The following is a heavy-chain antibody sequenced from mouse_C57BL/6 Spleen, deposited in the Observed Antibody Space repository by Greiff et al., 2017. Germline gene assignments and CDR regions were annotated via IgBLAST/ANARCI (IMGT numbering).Heavy chain of an antibody. CDR3: TKIYYDYDEFAY. D-gene: IGHD2-4*01. CDR1: GYTFTSYW. Sequence: VQLQQSGTVLARPGASVKMSCKTSGYTFTSYWMHWVKQRPGQGLEWIGAIYPGNSDTSYNQKFKGKAKLTAVTSASTAYMELSSLTNEDSAVYYCTKIYYDYDEFAYWGQGTLVTVSA. J-gene: IGHJ3*01. V-gene: IGHV1-5*01. CDR2: IYPGNSDT.